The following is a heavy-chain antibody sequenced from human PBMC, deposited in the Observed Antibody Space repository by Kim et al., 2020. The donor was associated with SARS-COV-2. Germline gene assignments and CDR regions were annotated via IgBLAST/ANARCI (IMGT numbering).Heavy chain of an antibody. D-gene: IGHD6-19*01. J-gene: IGHJ4*02. Sequence: STNYNPSLKSRVTISVDTSKNQFSRKLSSVTAADTAVYYCARVEGWFLGYWGQGTLVTVSS. CDR3: ARVEGWFLGY. CDR2: ST. V-gene: IGHV4-34*01.